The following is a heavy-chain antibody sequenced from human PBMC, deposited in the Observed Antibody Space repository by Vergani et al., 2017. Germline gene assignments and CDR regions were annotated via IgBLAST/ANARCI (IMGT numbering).Heavy chain of an antibody. V-gene: IGHV1-46*01. CDR1: GYTFTSYY. J-gene: IGHJ3*02. CDR3: AKDPFLFNYYDSSGSLEKNDAFDI. CDR2: INPSGGST. D-gene: IGHD3-22*01. Sequence: QVQLVQSGAEVKKPGASVKVSCKASGYTFTSYYMHWVRQAPGQGLEWMGIINPSGGSTSYAQKFQGRVTMTRDTSTSTVYMELSSLRSEDTAVYYCAKDPFLFNYYDSSGSLEKNDAFDIWGQGTMVTVSS.